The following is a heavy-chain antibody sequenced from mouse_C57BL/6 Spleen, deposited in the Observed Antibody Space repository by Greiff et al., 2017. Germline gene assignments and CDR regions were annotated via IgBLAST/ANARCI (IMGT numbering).Heavy chain of an antibody. Sequence: EVKVVESGGGLVQSGRSLRLSCATSGFTFSDFYMEWVRQAPGKGLEWIAASRNKANDYTTEYSASVKGRFIVSRDTSQSILYLQMNALRAEDTAIYYCARGHYGSSYFWYFDVWGTGTTVTVSS. CDR2: SRNKANDYTT. J-gene: IGHJ1*03. D-gene: IGHD1-1*01. V-gene: IGHV7-1*01. CDR3: ARGHYGSSYFWYFDV. CDR1: GFTFSDFY.